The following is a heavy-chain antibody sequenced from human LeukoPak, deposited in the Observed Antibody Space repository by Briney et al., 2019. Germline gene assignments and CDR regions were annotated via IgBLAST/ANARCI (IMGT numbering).Heavy chain of an antibody. CDR2: INHSENT. V-gene: IGHV4-34*01. Sequence: SETLSLTCAVYGGSFSDYYWSWIRQPPGKGLEWIGDINHSENTNYNPSLKSRATTSVDTSKNQFSLKLNSVTAADTAVYYCARGGIPSNYFDYWGQGTLVTVSS. J-gene: IGHJ4*02. D-gene: IGHD1-14*01. CDR1: GGSFSDYY. CDR3: ARGGIPSNYFDY.